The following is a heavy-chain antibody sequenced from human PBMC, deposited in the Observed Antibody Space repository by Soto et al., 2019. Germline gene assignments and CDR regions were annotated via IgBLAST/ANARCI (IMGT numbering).Heavy chain of an antibody. J-gene: IGHJ6*02. V-gene: IGHV4-39*07. CDR2: IYYSGST. Sequence: PSETLSLTCTVSGGSISSSSYYWGWIRQPPGKGLEWIGSIYYSGSTYYNPSLKSRVTISDDTSTNQFSLTLSSVTAADTAVYYYARGWWEREGYVMDVWGRGTTVTVSS. CDR3: ARGWWEREGYVMDV. D-gene: IGHD1-26*01. CDR1: GGSISSSSYY.